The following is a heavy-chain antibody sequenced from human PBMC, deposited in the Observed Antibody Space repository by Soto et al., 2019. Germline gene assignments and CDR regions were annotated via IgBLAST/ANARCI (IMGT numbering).Heavy chain of an antibody. CDR2: IYYSGST. V-gene: IGHV4-39*01. CDR1: GGSISSSSYY. J-gene: IGHJ3*02. CDR3: ASHVHYYEILTGRGGPSAFAI. D-gene: IGHD3-9*01. Sequence: QLQLQESGPGLVKPSETLSLTCTVSGGSISSSSYYWGWIRQPPGKGLEWIGSIYYSGSTYYNPSHXXXVPRSVATSRXXYXLXXSSVPAADTAVYYCASHVHYYEILTGRGGPSAFAIWGQGTMVTVSS.